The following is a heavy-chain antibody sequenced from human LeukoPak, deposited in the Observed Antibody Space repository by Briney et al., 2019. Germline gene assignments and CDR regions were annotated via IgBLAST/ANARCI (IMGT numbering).Heavy chain of an antibody. V-gene: IGHV4-59*01. J-gene: IGHJ4*02. CDR2: IYYSGST. D-gene: IGHD3-22*01. Sequence: PSETLSLTCTVSGGSISSYYWSWIRQPPGKGLEWIGYIYYSGSTNYNPSLKSRVTISVDTSKNQFSLKLSSVTAADTAVYYCARSLRVYDSSGYYYLFDYWGQGTLVTVSS. CDR1: GGSISSYY. CDR3: ARSLRVYDSSGYYYLFDY.